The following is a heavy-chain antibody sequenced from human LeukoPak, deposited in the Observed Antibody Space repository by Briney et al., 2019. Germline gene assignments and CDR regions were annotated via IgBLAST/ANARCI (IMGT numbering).Heavy chain of an antibody. Sequence: PGESLKISCKGSGDNFTSYWINWVRQMPGKGLEWMGRIDLSDSYTSHSPSFRGHVTISADKSISTAYLQWSSLRASDTAMYYCAIHFGSRSYYNGDYFDYWGQGTLVTVSS. CDR3: AIHFGSRSYYNGDYFDY. V-gene: IGHV5-10-1*01. D-gene: IGHD3-10*01. CDR1: GDNFTSYW. J-gene: IGHJ4*02. CDR2: IDLSDSYT.